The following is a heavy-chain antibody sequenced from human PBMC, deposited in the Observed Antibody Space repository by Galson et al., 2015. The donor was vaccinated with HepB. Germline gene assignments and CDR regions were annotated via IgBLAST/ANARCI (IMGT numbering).Heavy chain of an antibody. CDR1: GFTFSGSA. Sequence: SLRLSCAASGFTFSGSAMHWVRQAPGKGLGWVGRIRSEANSYAIAYAATGKGRSTISRADSKNTAYLQLNSLKTEDTAVYFCTRRYCSSTSCYAGYNWFDPWGQGTLVTVSS. CDR3: TRRYCSSTSCYAGYNWFDP. J-gene: IGHJ5*02. CDR2: IRSEANSYAI. D-gene: IGHD2-2*01. V-gene: IGHV3-73*01.